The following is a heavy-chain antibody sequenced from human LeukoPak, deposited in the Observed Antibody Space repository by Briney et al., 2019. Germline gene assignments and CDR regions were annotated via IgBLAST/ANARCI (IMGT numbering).Heavy chain of an antibody. CDR3: ARVSKRGNYMDV. Sequence: SVKVSCKASGGTFSSYAISWVRQAPGQGIEWMGGIIPIFGTANYAQKFQGRVTITADKSTSTAYMELSSLRSEDTAVYYCARVSKRGNYMDVWGKGTTVTVSS. J-gene: IGHJ6*03. D-gene: IGHD5-24*01. CDR2: IIPIFGTA. V-gene: IGHV1-69*06. CDR1: GGTFSSYA.